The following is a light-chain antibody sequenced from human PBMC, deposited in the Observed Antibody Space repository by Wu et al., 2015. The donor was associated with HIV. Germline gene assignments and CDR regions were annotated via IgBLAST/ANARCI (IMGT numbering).Light chain of an antibody. CDR2: DAS. CDR3: QQRSNWPIT. J-gene: IGKJ5*01. CDR1: QSLTNNY. V-gene: IGKV3-11*01. Sequence: EIVLTQSPGSLSLSPGERATLSCRASQSLTNNYLGWYQQKPGQAPRLLIYDASTRATGIPARFSGSVSGTDFTLTISSLEPEDFGVYYCQQRSNWPITFGPGTRLDIK.